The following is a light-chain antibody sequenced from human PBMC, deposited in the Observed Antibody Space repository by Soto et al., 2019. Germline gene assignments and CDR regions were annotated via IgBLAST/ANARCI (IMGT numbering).Light chain of an antibody. CDR2: GAS. CDR1: QSVRSNY. V-gene: IGKV3-20*01. Sequence: EIVLTQSPGTLSLSSGERATLSCRASQSVRSNYLAWYQQNPGQAPRLIIYGASSRATGIPDSFGGSGSGTDFTITISRLEPEDFAVYYCQQYASSPLTFGGGTKVEIK. J-gene: IGKJ4*01. CDR3: QQYASSPLT.